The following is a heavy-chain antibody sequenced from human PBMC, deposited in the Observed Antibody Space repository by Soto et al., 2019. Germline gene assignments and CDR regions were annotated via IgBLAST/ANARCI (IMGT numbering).Heavy chain of an antibody. Sequence: EVPLVESGGGLVKPGGSLRLSCAASGFTFSSFSMNWVRQAPGKGLEWVASISSTSSNIYHADSLKGRFTFSRDNAQNSLYLQMNSLRAEDTAVYYCARSPPWTPLFRGGMDVWGQGTTVIVAS. CDR3: ARSPPWTPLFRGGMDV. CDR2: ISSTSSNI. J-gene: IGHJ6*02. CDR1: GFTFSSFS. D-gene: IGHD2-21*01. V-gene: IGHV3-21*01.